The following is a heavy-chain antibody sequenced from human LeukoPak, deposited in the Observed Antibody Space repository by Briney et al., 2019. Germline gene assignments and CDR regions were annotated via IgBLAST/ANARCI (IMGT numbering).Heavy chain of an antibody. CDR2: FDPEDGET. J-gene: IGHJ5*02. D-gene: IGHD3-22*01. CDR3: ATHYYDSSGYLSFDP. Sequence: ASVKVSYKVSGYTVTELSMHWVRQAPGKGLEWMGGFDPEDGETIYAQKFQGRVTMTEDTSTDTAYMELSSLRSEDTAVYYCATHYYDSSGYLSFDPWGQGTLVTVSS. CDR1: GYTVTELS. V-gene: IGHV1-24*01.